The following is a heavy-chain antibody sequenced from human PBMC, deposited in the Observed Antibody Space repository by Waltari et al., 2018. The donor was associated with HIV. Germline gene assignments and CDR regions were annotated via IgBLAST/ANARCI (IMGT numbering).Heavy chain of an antibody. J-gene: IGHJ4*02. CDR2: ISSSSSYI. D-gene: IGHD6-19*01. V-gene: IGHV3-21*01. CDR3: ARGGIAVAGTGDY. CDR1: GLPSSSYR. Sequence: EVQLVESGGGLVKPGGSLRLSCAPSGLPSSSYRTTWVRQAPGKGLEWVSSISSSSSYIYYADSVKGRFTISRDNAKNSLYLQMNSLRAEDTAVYYCARGGIAVAGTGDYWGQGTLVTVSS.